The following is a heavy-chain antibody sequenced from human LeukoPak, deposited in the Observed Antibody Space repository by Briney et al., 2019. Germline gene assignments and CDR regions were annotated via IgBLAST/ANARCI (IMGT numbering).Heavy chain of an antibody. J-gene: IGHJ4*02. V-gene: IGHV3-7*03. CDR3: ARDQYDTWSRRGNFDS. CDR2: IKLDGSEK. CDR1: GFIFNDYN. D-gene: IGHD3-3*01. Sequence: GSLRLSCVASGFIFNDYNMNWVRQAPGKGLEWVANIKLDGSEKNYVDSVKGRFTISRDNTKNSLYLQMNSLRAEDTAVFYCARDQYDTWSRRGNFDSWGQGTLVIVSS.